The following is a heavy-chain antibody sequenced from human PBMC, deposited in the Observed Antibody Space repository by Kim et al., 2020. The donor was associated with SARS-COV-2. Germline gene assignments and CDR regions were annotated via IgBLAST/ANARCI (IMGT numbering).Heavy chain of an antibody. J-gene: IGHJ6*02. CDR1: GFTFSSYG. V-gene: IGHV3-33*01. Sequence: GGSLRLSCAASGFTFSSYGMHWVRQAPGKGLEWVAVIWYDGSNKYYADSVKGRFTISRDNSKNTLYLQMNSLRAEDTAVYYCAREKVDKTRFYYCSSTSCPPNGMDVWGQGTTVTVSS. D-gene: IGHD2-2*01. CDR2: IWYDGSNK. CDR3: AREKVDKTRFYYCSSTSCPPNGMDV.